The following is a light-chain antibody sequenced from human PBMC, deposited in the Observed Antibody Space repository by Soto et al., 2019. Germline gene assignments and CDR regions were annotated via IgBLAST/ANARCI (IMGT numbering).Light chain of an antibody. V-gene: IGKV3-20*01. Sequence: EIVLTQSPGTLSLSPGDRATLSCRASQTVRSYYVAWYQQKPGQPPRVLIYGASSRATGVPDRIIGSGAGRDFTLTISRLEHEDYAVYYCQHYNNSLPWTFGQGTKLEIK. CDR3: QHYNNSLPWT. J-gene: IGKJ2*02. CDR1: QTVRSYY. CDR2: GAS.